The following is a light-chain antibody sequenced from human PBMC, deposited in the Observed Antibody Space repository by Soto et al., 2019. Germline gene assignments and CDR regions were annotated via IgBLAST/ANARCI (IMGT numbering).Light chain of an antibody. CDR3: SSYAGSINYV. J-gene: IGLJ1*01. Sequence: QSALTQPPSASGSPGQSVTISCTGTSSDVGGYDYVSWYQQHPGNAPPLMIYEVSKRPSGVPDRFSGSKSGNTASLTVSGLQSDDEADYSCSSYAGSINYVVGNGTKVTVL. CDR1: SSDVGGYDY. CDR2: EVS. V-gene: IGLV2-8*01.